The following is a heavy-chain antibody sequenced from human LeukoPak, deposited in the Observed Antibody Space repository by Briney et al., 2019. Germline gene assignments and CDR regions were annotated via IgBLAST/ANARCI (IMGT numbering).Heavy chain of an antibody. J-gene: IGHJ3*01. CDR3: AKDPNGDYIGAFDF. V-gene: IGHV3-23*01. Sequence: GGSLRVSCAASAFSFTKFALIWVRQARGKGLEWVSAITANGGYTLYADAVKGRFTVSRDNSKNTLYLQINSLRPEDTAMYYCAKDPNGDYIGAFDFWGQGTMVTVSS. CDR2: ITANGGYT. D-gene: IGHD4-17*01. CDR1: AFSFTKFA.